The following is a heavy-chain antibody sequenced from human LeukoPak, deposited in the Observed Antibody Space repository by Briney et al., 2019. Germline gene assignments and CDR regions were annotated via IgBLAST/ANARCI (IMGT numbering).Heavy chain of an antibody. CDR2: IISSGSTI. D-gene: IGHD1-7*01. V-gene: IGHV3-11*04. Sequence: PGGSLRLSCAASGFTFSDYYMSWIRQAPGKGLEWVSYIISSGSTIYYADSVRGRFTISRDNAKNSLYLQMNSLRAEDTAVYYCARGSITGTMSTPSPFFHYWGQGTLVTVSS. J-gene: IGHJ4*02. CDR1: GFTFSDYY. CDR3: ARGSITGTMSTPSPFFHY.